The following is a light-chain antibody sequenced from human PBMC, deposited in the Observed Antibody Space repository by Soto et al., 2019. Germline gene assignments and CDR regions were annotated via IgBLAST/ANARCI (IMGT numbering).Light chain of an antibody. J-gene: IGKJ1*01. CDR3: QHYNSYPWT. CDR2: HAS. Sequence: DIQLTQSPSSLSASIGDRVTITCRASQTINNWLAWYQQKPGKAPKLLIYHASTLETGVPSRFSGSAFGTDFTLTISSLQPDDFATYYCQHYNSYPWTFGQGTKVDIK. CDR1: QTINNW. V-gene: IGKV1-5*01.